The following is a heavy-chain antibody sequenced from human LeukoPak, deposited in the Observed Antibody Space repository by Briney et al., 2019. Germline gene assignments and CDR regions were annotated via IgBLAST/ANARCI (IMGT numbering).Heavy chain of an antibody. CDR2: ISGSGGTT. V-gene: IGHV3-23*01. CDR3: AKCPGSGSTWYDF. Sequence: GGSLRLSCAASGFTVSTYAMTWVRQAPGKGLEWVSAISGSGGTTYFADSVKGRFTISRDTSKNTLYLQMNSLRAEDTAIYYCAKCPGSGSTWYDFWGQGTLVTVSS. J-gene: IGHJ4*02. D-gene: IGHD6-13*01. CDR1: GFTVSTYA.